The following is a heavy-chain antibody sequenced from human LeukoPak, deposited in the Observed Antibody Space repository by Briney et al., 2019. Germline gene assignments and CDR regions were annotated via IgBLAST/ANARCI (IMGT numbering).Heavy chain of an antibody. D-gene: IGHD3-10*01. Sequence: SGTLSLTCAVSGGSISSSDWWSWVRQAPGKGLEWIGEISHSGSTNYNPSLKSRVTISVDTSKNQFSLKLSSVTAADTAVYYCARTTMVRGTYYMDVWGKGTTVTISS. V-gene: IGHV4-4*02. CDR3: ARTTMVRGTYYMDV. CDR1: GGSISSSDW. J-gene: IGHJ6*03. CDR2: ISHSGST.